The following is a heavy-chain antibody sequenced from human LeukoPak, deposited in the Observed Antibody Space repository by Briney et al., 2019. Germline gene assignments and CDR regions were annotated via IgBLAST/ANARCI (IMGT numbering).Heavy chain of an antibody. Sequence: ASVKVSCKAFGYTFTNYYMHWVRQAPGQGLGWMGLINPSGHWTSYAQKFQGRVTLTRDVSTSTDYLELSSLRSEDTAVYYCARDNSVRDTAWWFDPWGQGTLVTVSS. CDR1: GYTFTNYY. J-gene: IGHJ5*02. D-gene: IGHD2-21*02. CDR2: INPSGHWT. CDR3: ARDNSVRDTAWWFDP. V-gene: IGHV1-46*01.